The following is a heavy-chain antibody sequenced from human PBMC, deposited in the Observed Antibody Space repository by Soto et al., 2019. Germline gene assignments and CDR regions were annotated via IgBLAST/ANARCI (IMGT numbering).Heavy chain of an antibody. CDR1: GGSISSGDYY. J-gene: IGHJ4*02. V-gene: IGHV4-30-4*01. D-gene: IGHD5-18*01. CDR2: IYYSGST. CDR3: ARAPVDTAMVTLAFDY. Sequence: SETLSLTCTVSGGSISSGDYYWSWIRQPPGKGLEWIGYIYYSGSTYYNPSLKSRVTISVDTSKNQFSLKLSSVTAADTAVYYCARAPVDTAMVTLAFDYWGQGTLVTVS.